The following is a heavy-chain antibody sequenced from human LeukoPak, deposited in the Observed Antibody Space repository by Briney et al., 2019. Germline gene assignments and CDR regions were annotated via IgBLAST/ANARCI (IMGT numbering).Heavy chain of an antibody. CDR2: VSGSGVST. Sequence: GGSLRLSCAASGFTFSNKAMSWVRQAPGKGLEWVSAVSGSGVSTYYADSVKGRFTISRDNSKNTLYLQMNSLRAEDTAVYYCAKGLVVTGFIQHWGQGTLVTVSS. J-gene: IGHJ1*01. CDR3: AKGLVVTGFIQH. CDR1: GFTFSNKA. D-gene: IGHD2-15*01. V-gene: IGHV3-23*01.